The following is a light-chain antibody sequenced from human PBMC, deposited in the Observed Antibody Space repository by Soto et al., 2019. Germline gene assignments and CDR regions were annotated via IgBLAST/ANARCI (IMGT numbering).Light chain of an antibody. CDR1: QDINSY. J-gene: IGKJ5*01. V-gene: IGKV1-9*01. Sequence: DIPLTQSPSFLSASVGDRVTITCRASQDINSYLVWYQQEPGKAPKLLINAASTLQSGVPSRFSGSGSGTEFTLTISSLQPEDVATYYCQQVNSYPITLGQGTRLEIK. CDR3: QQVNSYPIT. CDR2: AAS.